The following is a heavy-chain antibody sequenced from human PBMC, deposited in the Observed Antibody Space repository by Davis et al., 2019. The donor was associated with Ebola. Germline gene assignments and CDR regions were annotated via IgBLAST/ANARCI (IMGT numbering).Heavy chain of an antibody. CDR2: IDPSDSYT. CDR3: ARQHSYCISTSCYKGNWFDP. CDR1: GFSFTSYW. J-gene: IGHJ5*02. D-gene: IGHD2-2*02. V-gene: IGHV5-10-1*01. Sequence: GESLKISCKGSGFSFTSYWIRWVRQMPGKGLEWMGRIDPSDSYTNYSPSFQGHVTISADKSISTAYLQWSSLKASDTAMYYCARQHSYCISTSCYKGNWFDPWGQGTLVTVSS.